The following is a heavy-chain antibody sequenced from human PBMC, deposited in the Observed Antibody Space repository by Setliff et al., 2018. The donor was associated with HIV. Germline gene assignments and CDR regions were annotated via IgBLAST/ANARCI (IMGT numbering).Heavy chain of an antibody. CDR3: ARDTSGGY. CDR2: IYYSGVT. J-gene: IGHJ4*02. CDR1: GGSISSYY. Sequence: SETLSLTCTVSGGSISSYYWNWIRQPPGKGLEWIGYIYYSGVTNYNPNLKSRVTISLDTSKNQFSLKLTSVTAADTAVYYCARDTSGGYWGQGTLVTVSS. V-gene: IGHV4-59*01. D-gene: IGHD3-10*01.